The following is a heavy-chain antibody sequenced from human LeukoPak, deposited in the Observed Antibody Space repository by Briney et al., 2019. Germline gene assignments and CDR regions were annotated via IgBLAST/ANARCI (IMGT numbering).Heavy chain of an antibody. CDR2: ISGSGGST. CDR1: GFTFNNYA. CDR3: ATRDYYDSRGYYYYYFDY. V-gene: IGHV3-23*01. J-gene: IGHJ4*02. Sequence: HPGGSLRLSCAASGFTFNNYAMSWVRQAPGKGRGWVSGISGSGGSTYYADSVKGRFTISRDNSKNTVYLQMNSLRAEDTAVYYCATRDYYDSRGYYYYYFDYWGQGTLVTVSS. D-gene: IGHD3-22*01.